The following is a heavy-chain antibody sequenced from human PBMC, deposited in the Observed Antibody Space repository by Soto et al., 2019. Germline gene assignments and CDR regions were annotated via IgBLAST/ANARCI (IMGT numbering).Heavy chain of an antibody. V-gene: IGHV3-64*01. J-gene: IGHJ4*02. CDR2: ISSNGGST. CDR3: ARGFRGYFDY. Sequence: PGGSMRLSCAASGFTFSSYARHWVRQAPGKGLEYVSAISSNGGSTYYANSVKGRFTISRDNSKNTLYLQMGSLRAEGMAVYYCARGFRGYFDYWGQGTLVTVSS. CDR1: GFTFSSYA.